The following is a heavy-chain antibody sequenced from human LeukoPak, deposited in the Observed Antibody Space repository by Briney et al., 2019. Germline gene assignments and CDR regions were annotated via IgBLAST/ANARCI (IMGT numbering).Heavy chain of an antibody. V-gene: IGHV3-48*03. CDR3: AELGITMIGGV. Sequence: PGGSLRLSCAASGFTFSSYEMNWVRQAPGKGLEWVSYIKGRFTISRDNAKNSLYLQMNSLRAEDTAVYYCAELGITMIGGVWGKGTTVTISS. D-gene: IGHD3-10*02. J-gene: IGHJ6*04. CDR1: GFTFSSYE. CDR2: I.